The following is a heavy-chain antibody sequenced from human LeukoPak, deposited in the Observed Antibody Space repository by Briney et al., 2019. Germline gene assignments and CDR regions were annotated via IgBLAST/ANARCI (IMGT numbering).Heavy chain of an antibody. CDR1: GGSISSGDYY. CDR2: IYYSGST. J-gene: IGHJ3*02. Sequence: SETLSLTCTVSGGSISSGDYYWSWIRQPPGKGLGWIGYIYYSGSTYYNPSLKSRVTISVDTSKNQFSLKLSSVAVADTAVYYCGREGGARLGGGAFDIWGQGTMVTVSS. D-gene: IGHD3-16*01. CDR3: GREGGARLGGGAFDI. V-gene: IGHV4-30-4*01.